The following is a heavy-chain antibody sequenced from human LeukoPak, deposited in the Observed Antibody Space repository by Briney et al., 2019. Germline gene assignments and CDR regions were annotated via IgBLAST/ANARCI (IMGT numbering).Heavy chain of an antibody. Sequence: GGSLRLSCAASGFTVSSDYMSWVRQAPGKGLEWVSVIYSGGSTYYADSVKGRFTISRDNSKNTLYLQMNSLRAEDTAVYYCARRGGLTSRSHFDYWGQGTLVTVSS. J-gene: IGHJ4*02. CDR3: ARRGGLTSRSHFDY. V-gene: IGHV3-66*01. CDR1: GFTVSSDY. CDR2: IYSGGST. D-gene: IGHD1-14*01.